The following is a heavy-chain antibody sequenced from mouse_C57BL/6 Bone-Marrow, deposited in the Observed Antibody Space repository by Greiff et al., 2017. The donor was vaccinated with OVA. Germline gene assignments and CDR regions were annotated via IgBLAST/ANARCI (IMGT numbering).Heavy chain of an antibody. V-gene: IGHV5-4*03. CDR2: ISDGGSYT. D-gene: IGHD2-5*01. CDR3: ARPYYSIFAY. CDR1: GFTFSSYA. Sequence: EVMLVESGGGLVKPGGSLKLSCAASGFTFSSYAMSWVRQTPEKRLEWVATISDGGSYTYYPDNVKGRFTISRDNAKNNLYLQMSHLKSEDTDMDDCARPYYSIFAYWGQGTLVTVSA. J-gene: IGHJ3*01.